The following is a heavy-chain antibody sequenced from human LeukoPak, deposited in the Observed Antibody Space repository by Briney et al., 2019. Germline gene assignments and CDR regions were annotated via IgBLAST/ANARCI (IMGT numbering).Heavy chain of an antibody. CDR2: ISASGSTI. J-gene: IGHJ3*02. Sequence: GGSLRLSCAASGFTFSSYEMNWVRQAPGQGLKWVSYISASGSTIYYADSVRGRFTIYRGNAQNSLYLQMNSLGAEDTAVYYCARGILGGAFDIWGQGTMVTVSS. V-gene: IGHV3-48*03. CDR1: GFTFSSYE. CDR3: ARGILGGAFDI. D-gene: IGHD2/OR15-2a*01.